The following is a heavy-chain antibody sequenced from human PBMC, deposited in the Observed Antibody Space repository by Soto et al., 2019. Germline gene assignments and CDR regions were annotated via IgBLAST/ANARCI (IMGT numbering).Heavy chain of an antibody. CDR2: ICAYNGNT. CDR3: ARSVYSSGNGPADAFDI. J-gene: IGHJ3*02. V-gene: IGHV1-18*01. D-gene: IGHD3-22*01. CDR1: GYTFTTHD. Sequence: ALVKGSSKSSGYTFTTHDFCCVRQAPGQGLEWMGWICAYNGNTNYAQKLQGRVTMTTDTSTSTAHMELRSMRSDDTAAYYCARSVYSSGNGPADAFDIWG.